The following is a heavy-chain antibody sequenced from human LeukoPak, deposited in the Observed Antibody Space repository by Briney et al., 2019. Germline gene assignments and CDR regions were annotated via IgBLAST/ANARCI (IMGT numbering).Heavy chain of an antibody. J-gene: IGHJ5*02. CDR2: INPNSGGT. Sequence: GASVKVSCKASGYTFTGYYMHWARQAPGQGLEWMGWINPNSGGTNYAQKFQGRVTMTRDTSISTAYMELSRLRSDDTAVYYCASPGVLTGYPLASWGQGTLVTVSS. CDR3: ASPGVLTGYPLAS. V-gene: IGHV1-2*02. D-gene: IGHD3-9*01. CDR1: GYTFTGYY.